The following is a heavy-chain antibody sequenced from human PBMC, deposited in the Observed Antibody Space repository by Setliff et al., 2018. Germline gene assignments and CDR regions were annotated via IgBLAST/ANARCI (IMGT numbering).Heavy chain of an antibody. V-gene: IGHV4-61*09. CDR3: ARAGPTVTFFRVLVISWWDP. D-gene: IGHD3-3*01. CDR1: GDSISSGSYY. CDR2: FHTGGST. Sequence: TLSLTCTVSGDSISSGSYYWTWIRQPAGKGLEWIGHFHTGGSTNYNRSPRSRVSISVDTSKNQFSLKLSSVTAADTATYYCARAGPTVTFFRVLVISWWDPWGQGSLVTVSS. J-gene: IGHJ5*02.